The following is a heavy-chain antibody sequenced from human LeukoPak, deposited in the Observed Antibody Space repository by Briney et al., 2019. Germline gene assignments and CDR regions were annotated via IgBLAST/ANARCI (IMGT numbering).Heavy chain of an antibody. CDR3: ARGPDYHDSSGYYGVDY. J-gene: IGHJ4*02. CDR2: IIPIFGTA. V-gene: IGHV1-69*13. D-gene: IGHD3-22*01. Sequence: SVKVSCKASGGTFSSYAISWVRQAPGQGLEWMGGIIPIFGTANYAQKLQGRVTITADESTSTAYMELSSLRSEGTAVYYCARGPDYHDSSGYYGVDYWGQGTLVTVSS. CDR1: GGTFSSYA.